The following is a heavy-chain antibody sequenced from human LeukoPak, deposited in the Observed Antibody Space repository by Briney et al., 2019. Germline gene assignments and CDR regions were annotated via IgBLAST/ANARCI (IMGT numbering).Heavy chain of an antibody. D-gene: IGHD3-22*01. CDR2: IYSGGST. CDR1: GFTVSSNY. J-gene: IGHJ4*02. V-gene: IGHV3-53*01. CDR3: AREIAGYDSSGYY. Sequence: GGSLRLSCAASGFTVSSNYMSWVRQAPGKGLEWVSVIYSGGSTCYADSVKGRFTISRDNSKNTLYLQMNSLRAEDTAVYYCAREIAGYDSSGYYWGQGTLVTVSS.